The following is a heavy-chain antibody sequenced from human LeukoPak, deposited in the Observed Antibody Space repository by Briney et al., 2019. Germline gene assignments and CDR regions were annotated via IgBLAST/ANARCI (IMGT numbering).Heavy chain of an antibody. J-gene: IGHJ3*02. CDR2: VNSDGSGT. CDR3: ARDLKRRLRAFDI. V-gene: IGHV3-74*01. Sequence: GGSLRLSCAASGFTFRTEWMHWVRQAPGKGLEWVARVNSDGSGTYYADSVKGRFTISRDNAKNTLDLQMNSLRAEDTAVYYCARDLKRRLRAFDIWGQGTMVTVSS. CDR1: GFTFRTEW.